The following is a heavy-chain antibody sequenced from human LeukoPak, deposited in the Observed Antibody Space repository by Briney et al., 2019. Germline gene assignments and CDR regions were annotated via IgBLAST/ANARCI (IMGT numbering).Heavy chain of an antibody. J-gene: IGHJ4*02. Sequence: ASVKVSCKASGGTFSSYAINWVRQATGQGLEWMGWMNPNSGNTGYAQKFQGRVTITRNTSISTAYMELSSLRSEDTAVYYCARAFVAAAGDDYWGQGTLATVSS. V-gene: IGHV1-8*03. CDR3: ARAFVAAAGDDY. D-gene: IGHD6-13*01. CDR2: MNPNSGNT. CDR1: GGTFSSYA.